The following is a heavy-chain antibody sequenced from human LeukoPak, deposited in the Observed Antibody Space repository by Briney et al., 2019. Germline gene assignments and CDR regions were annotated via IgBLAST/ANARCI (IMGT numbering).Heavy chain of an antibody. V-gene: IGHV4-59*12. CDR2: IYYSGST. Sequence: SETLSLTCTVSGGSISSYYWSWIRQPPGKGLEWIGYIYYSGSTNYNPSLKSRVTISVDTSKNQFSLKLSSVTAADTAVYNCARATGQRHQYYDILTGYYNCLDYWGQGTLVTVSS. D-gene: IGHD3-9*01. J-gene: IGHJ4*02. CDR3: ARATGQRHQYYDILTGYYNCLDY. CDR1: GGSISSYY.